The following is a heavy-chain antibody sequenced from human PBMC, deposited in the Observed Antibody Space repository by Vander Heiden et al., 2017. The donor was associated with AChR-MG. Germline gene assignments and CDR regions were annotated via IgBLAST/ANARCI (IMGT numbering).Heavy chain of an antibody. V-gene: IGHV4-34*01. CDR2: INHSGST. CDR1: GGSFSGYD. CDR3: ARAKSGGKGRRYFDL. Sequence: QVQLQQSGAGLLTPSETLSLTWAVYGGSFSGYDWKWIRQPPGKGLEWIGEINHSGSTNYNPSLKSRVTISVDTSKNQFSLKLSAVTAAETAVYYCARAKSGGKGRRYFDLWGRGTLVTVSS. J-gene: IGHJ2*01. D-gene: IGHD2-15*01.